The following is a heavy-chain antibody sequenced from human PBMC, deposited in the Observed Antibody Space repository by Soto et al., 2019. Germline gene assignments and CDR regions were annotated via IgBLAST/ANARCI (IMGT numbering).Heavy chain of an antibody. CDR1: GYTFTSYY. V-gene: IGHV1-46*01. CDR2: INPSGGST. Sequence: QVQLVQSGAEVKKPGASVKVSCKASGYTFTSYYMHWVRQAPGQGLEWMGIINPSGGSTSYAQKFQGRVTMTRDTSTSTVYVELSRLRSEDTAVYYCARVDVSGEIAGDYWGQGTLVTVSS. D-gene: IGHD3-10*02. J-gene: IGHJ4*02. CDR3: ARVDVSGEIAGDY.